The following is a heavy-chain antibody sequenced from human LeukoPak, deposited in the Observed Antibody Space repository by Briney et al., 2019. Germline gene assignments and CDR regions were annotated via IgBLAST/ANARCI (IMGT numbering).Heavy chain of an antibody. CDR1: GGSISSYY. J-gene: IGHJ6*02. Sequence: SETLSLTCTVSGGSISSYYWSWIRQPPGKGLEWIGYIYYSGSTNYNPSHKSRVTISVDTSKNQFSLKLSSVTAADTAVYYCAREKGIVAGLYYYYGMDVWGQGTTVTVSS. CDR3: AREKGIVAGLYYYYGMDV. V-gene: IGHV4-59*01. D-gene: IGHD6-19*01. CDR2: IYYSGST.